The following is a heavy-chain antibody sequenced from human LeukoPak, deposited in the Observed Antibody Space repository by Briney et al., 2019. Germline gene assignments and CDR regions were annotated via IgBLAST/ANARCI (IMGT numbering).Heavy chain of an antibody. CDR1: GGSISSSSYS. Sequence: PSETLSLTCTVSGGSISSSSYSWGWIRQPPGKGLEWIGSIYYSGCTYYNPSLKSRVTISVDTSKNQFSLKLSSVTAADTAVYYCASLLEIAVAGNFDYWGQGTLVTVSS. D-gene: IGHD6-19*01. CDR2: IYYSGCT. V-gene: IGHV4-39*01. J-gene: IGHJ4*02. CDR3: ASLLEIAVAGNFDY.